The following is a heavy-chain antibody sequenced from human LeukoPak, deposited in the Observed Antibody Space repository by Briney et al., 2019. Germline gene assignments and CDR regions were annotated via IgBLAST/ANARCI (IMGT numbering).Heavy chain of an antibody. Sequence: GGSLRLSCAASGFTFSSYGMHWVRQAPGKGLEWVAVIWYDGSNKYYADSVKGRFTISRDNSKNTLYLQMNSLRAEDTAVYYGAKDRGSCSSTSCYYFDSWGQGTLVTVSS. CDR2: IWYDGSNK. D-gene: IGHD2-2*01. CDR3: AKDRGSCSSTSCYYFDS. CDR1: GFTFSSYG. J-gene: IGHJ4*02. V-gene: IGHV3-30*02.